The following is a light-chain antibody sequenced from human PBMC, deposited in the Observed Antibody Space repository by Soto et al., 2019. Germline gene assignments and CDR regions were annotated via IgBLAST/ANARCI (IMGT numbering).Light chain of an antibody. J-gene: IGKJ1*01. CDR3: QQYNSYSWT. Sequence: DIQVTRSPSTLSASLLGIVSITCRASQSISSWLAWYQQKPGKAPKLLIYKASSLESGVPSRFSGSGSGTEFTLTISSLQPDDFATYYCQQYNSYSWTFGQGTKVDI. CDR1: QSISSW. V-gene: IGKV1-5*03. CDR2: KAS.